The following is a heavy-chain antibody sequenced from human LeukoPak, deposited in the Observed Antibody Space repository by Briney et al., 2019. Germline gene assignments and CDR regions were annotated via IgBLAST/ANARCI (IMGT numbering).Heavy chain of an antibody. V-gene: IGHV4-34*01. CDR3: ARTRGSGWSSRWFDP. Sequence: GSLRLSCAASGFIFSTYWMSWIRQPPGKGLEWIGEINHSGSTNYNPSLKSRVTISVDTSKNQFSLKLSSVTAADTAVYYCARTRGSGWSSRWFDPWGQGTLVTVSS. D-gene: IGHD6-19*01. J-gene: IGHJ5*02. CDR1: GFIFSTYW. CDR2: INHSGST.